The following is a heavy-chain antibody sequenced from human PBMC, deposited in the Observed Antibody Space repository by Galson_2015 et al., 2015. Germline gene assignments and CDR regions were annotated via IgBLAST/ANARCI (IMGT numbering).Heavy chain of an antibody. CDR2: ISAYNGNT. V-gene: IGHV1-18*04. CDR3: ARDSRGIQLWLLPADAFDI. D-gene: IGHD5-18*01. CDR1: GYTFTSYG. J-gene: IGHJ3*02. Sequence: SVKVSCKASGYTFTSYGISWVRQAPGQGLEWMGWISAYNGNTNYAQKLQGRVTMTTDTSTSTAYMELRSLRSDDTAVYYCARDSRGIQLWLLPADAFDIWGQGTMVTVSS.